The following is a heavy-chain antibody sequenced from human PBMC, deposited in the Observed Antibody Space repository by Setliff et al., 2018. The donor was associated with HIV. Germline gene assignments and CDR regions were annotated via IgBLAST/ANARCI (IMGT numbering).Heavy chain of an antibody. V-gene: IGHV1-69*13. CDR3: AIDPGADGYPSGYAFDI. J-gene: IGHJ3*02. CDR2: IIPIFGTA. CDR1: GGTFSTFG. Sequence: SVKVSCKTSGGTFSTFGTSWVRQAPGQGLEWMGGIIPIFGTANYAQNFQGRVTITADESTTTAYMELSSLRTEDTAVYYCAIDPGADGYPSGYAFDIWGQGTMVTVSS. D-gene: IGHD2-21*01.